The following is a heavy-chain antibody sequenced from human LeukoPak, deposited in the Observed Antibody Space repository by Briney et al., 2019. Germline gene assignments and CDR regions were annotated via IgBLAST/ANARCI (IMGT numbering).Heavy chain of an antibody. Sequence: SETLSLTCTVSGGSISSGGNYWSWIRQHPGKGLEWIGYIYHSGSTYYNPSLESRVTMSVDTSKNQFSLNLSSVTAADTAVYYCARTYGGNPGPWFGPWGQGTLVTVSS. CDR3: ARTYGGNPGPWFGP. CDR2: IYHSGST. J-gene: IGHJ5*02. V-gene: IGHV4-31*03. D-gene: IGHD4-23*01. CDR1: GGSISSGGNY.